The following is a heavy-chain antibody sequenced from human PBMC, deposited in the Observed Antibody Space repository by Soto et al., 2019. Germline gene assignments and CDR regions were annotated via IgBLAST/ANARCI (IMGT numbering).Heavy chain of an antibody. CDR2: IYYSGST. Sequence: QVQLQESGPGLVKPSQTLSLTCTVSGGSISSGGYYWSWIRQHPGKGLEWIGYIYYSGSTYYNPSLKSRVTISVDTSKSQFSLKLSSVTAADTAVYYCARGGDDYGGRNWYFDLWGRGTLVTVSS. CDR1: GGSISSGGYY. V-gene: IGHV4-31*03. J-gene: IGHJ2*01. D-gene: IGHD4-17*01. CDR3: ARGGDDYGGRNWYFDL.